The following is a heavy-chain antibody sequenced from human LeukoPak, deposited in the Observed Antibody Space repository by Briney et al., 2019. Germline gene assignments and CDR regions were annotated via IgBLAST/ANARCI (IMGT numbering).Heavy chain of an antibody. CDR1: GGSFSGYY. V-gene: IGHV4-34*01. CDR3: ARGNGYCSSTSCPHWFDP. D-gene: IGHD2-2*01. Sequence: SETLSLTCAVYGGSFSGYYWSWIRQPPGKGLEWIGEINHSEYTNYNPSLKSRVTISVDTSKNQFSLKLSSVTVADTAVYYCARGNGYCSSTSCPHWFDPWGQGTLVTVSS. CDR2: INHSEYT. J-gene: IGHJ5*02.